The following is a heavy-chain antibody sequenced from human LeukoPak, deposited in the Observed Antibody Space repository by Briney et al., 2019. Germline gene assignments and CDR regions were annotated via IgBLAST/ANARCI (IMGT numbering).Heavy chain of an antibody. J-gene: IGHJ4*02. CDR2: ISYDGSNK. V-gene: IGHV3-30-3*01. CDR3: AKSRGAFDY. CDR1: GFTFSSYS. Sequence: GGSLRLSCGASGFTFSSYSMSWVRQAPGKGLEWVAVISYDGSNKYYADSVKGRFTISRDNSKNTLYLQMNSLRAEDTAVYYCAKSRGAFDYWGQGTLVTVSS.